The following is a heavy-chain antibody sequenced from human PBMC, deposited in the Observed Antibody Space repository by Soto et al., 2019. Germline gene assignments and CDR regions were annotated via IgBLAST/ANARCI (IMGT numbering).Heavy chain of an antibody. D-gene: IGHD2-21*01. CDR2: IYRTGCT. Sequence: QVQMQESGPGLVKPSETLSLTCTVSGGSVTTYYWNWIRQTPGKGLEWIGYIYRTGCTNYKSSLKSRVTISIDPSKDHFSLRLTSVTAADTAVYYCARETGVSYAQGGLLHWGQGTRVTVSS. CDR1: GGSVTTYY. J-gene: IGHJ1*01. CDR3: ARETGVSYAQGGLLH. V-gene: IGHV4-59*02.